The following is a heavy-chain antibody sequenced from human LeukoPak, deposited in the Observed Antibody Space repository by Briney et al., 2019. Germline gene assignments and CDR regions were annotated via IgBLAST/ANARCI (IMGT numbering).Heavy chain of an antibody. J-gene: IGHJ6*02. Sequence: GSLRLSCAASGFTFSSYGMHWVRQAPGKGLEWVAVISYDGSNKYYADSVKGRFTTSRDNSKNTLYLQMNSLRAEDTAVYYCAKARGFPGQYQLPYYYYYGMDVWGQGTTVTVSS. D-gene: IGHD2-2*01. CDR3: AKARGFPGQYQLPYYYYYGMDV. CDR1: GFTFSSYG. V-gene: IGHV3-30*18. CDR2: ISYDGSNK.